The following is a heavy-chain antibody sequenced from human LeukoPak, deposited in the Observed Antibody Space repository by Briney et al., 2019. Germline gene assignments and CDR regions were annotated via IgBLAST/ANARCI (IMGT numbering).Heavy chain of an antibody. J-gene: IGHJ4*02. CDR3: ARADRLGAALLASFDY. D-gene: IGHD3-16*01. Sequence: PGGSLRLSCAASGFTFSSYGMHWVRQAPGKGLGWVAVISYDGSNKYYADSVKGRFTISRDNSKNTLYLQMNSLRAEDTAVYYCARADRLGAALLASFDYWGQGTLVTVSS. CDR1: GFTFSSYG. CDR2: ISYDGSNK. V-gene: IGHV3-30*03.